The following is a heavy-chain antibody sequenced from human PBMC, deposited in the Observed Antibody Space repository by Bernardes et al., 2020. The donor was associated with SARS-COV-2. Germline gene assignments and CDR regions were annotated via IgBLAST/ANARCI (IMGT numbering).Heavy chain of an antibody. CDR2: VYYNGDT. J-gene: IGHJ4*02. V-gene: IGHV4-59*01. D-gene: IGHD5-12*01. CDR1: GDSIGAYY. CDR3: ARETYPSAYELFFDQ. Sequence: SETLSLTCTISGDSIGAYYWSWLRQPPGKRLEWIGYVYYNGDTKYNPSLKSRVTISVDTSKNNFSLSLHSVTTADTAVYYCARETYPSAYELFFDQWGQGTLVTVSS.